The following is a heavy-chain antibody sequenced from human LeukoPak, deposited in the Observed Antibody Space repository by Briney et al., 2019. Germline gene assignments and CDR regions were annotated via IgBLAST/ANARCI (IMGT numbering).Heavy chain of an antibody. D-gene: IGHD3-9*01. CDR1: GASITSYY. CDR2: VYYSGST. CDR3: ARRTYDILTGYPRFGP. V-gene: IGHV4-59*08. J-gene: IGHJ5*02. Sequence: SETLSLTCTVSGASITSYYWSWIRQPPGQGLEWIGCVYYSGSTNYNPSLKSRVTISVATSKSQFSLKLSSVTAADTAVYYCARRTYDILTGYPRFGPWGQGTLVTVSS.